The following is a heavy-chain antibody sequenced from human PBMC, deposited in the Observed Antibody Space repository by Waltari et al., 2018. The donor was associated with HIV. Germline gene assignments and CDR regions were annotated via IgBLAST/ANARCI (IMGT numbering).Heavy chain of an antibody. CDR1: GGSISSSSYY. CDR2: IYYSGST. D-gene: IGHD3-22*01. J-gene: IGHJ3*02. V-gene: IGHV4-39*01. Sequence: QLQLQESGPGLVKPSETLSLTCTVSGGSISSSSYYWGWIRQPPGKGLEWIGSIYYSGSTYYNPSLKSRVTISVDTSKNQFSLKLSSVTAADTAVYYCARVLPFFAYYYDSSGYSPDAFDIWGQGTMVTVSS. CDR3: ARVLPFFAYYYDSSGYSPDAFDI.